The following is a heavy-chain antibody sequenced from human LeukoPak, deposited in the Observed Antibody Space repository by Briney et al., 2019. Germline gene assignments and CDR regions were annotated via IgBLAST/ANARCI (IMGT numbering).Heavy chain of an antibody. D-gene: IGHD6-6*01. V-gene: IGHV1-2*06. CDR1: GYTFTGYY. Sequence: ASVKVSCKASGYTFTGYYMHWVRQAPGQGLEWMGRINPNSGGTNYAQKFQGRVTMTRDTSIGTAYMELSRLRSDDTAVYYCARDHSSSKNYYYYMDVWGKGTTVTVSS. CDR2: INPNSGGT. J-gene: IGHJ6*03. CDR3: ARDHSSSKNYYYYMDV.